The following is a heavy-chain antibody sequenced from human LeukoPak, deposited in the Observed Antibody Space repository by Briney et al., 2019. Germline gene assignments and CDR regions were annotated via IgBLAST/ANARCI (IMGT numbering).Heavy chain of an antibody. CDR1: GFTFSSYG. CDR2: IWYDGSNK. Sequence: PGGSLRLSCAASGFTFSSYGMHWVRQAPGKGLEWVAVIWYDGSNKYYADSVKGRFTISRDNFKNTLYLQMNSLRAEDTAVYYCARVLSSGWYLGYYYGMDVWGQGTTVTVSS. CDR3: ARVLSSGWYLGYYYGMDV. V-gene: IGHV3-33*01. D-gene: IGHD6-19*01. J-gene: IGHJ6*02.